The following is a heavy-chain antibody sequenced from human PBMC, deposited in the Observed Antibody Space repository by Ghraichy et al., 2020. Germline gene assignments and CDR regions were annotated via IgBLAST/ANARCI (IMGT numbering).Heavy chain of an antibody. CDR2: IRSKAYGGTT. V-gene: IGHV3-49*04. CDR1: GFTFGDYA. CDR3: TRDRPYYYDSSGYSYYFDF. D-gene: IGHD3-22*01. Sequence: GGSLRLSCSASGFTFGDYAMSWVRQAPGKGLEWVGFIRSKAYGGTTEYAASVKGRFTISRDDSKSIAYLQMDSLKTEDPGLYYCTRDRPYYYDSSGYSYYFDFWGQGILVTVSS. J-gene: IGHJ4*02.